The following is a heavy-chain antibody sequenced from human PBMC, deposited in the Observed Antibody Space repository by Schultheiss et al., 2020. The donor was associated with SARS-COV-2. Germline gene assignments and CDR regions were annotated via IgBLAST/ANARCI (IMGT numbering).Heavy chain of an antibody. V-gene: IGHV3-9*01. CDR1: GFTFDDYA. Sequence: SLKISCAASGFTFDDYAMHWVRQAPGRGLEWVSGIGWNSASIGYADSVKGRFTISRDNAKNSLYLQMNSLRAEDTAVYFCARVETVATFFDYWGQGTPVTVSS. CDR2: IGWNSASI. D-gene: IGHD4-23*01. CDR3: ARVETVATFFDY. J-gene: IGHJ4*02.